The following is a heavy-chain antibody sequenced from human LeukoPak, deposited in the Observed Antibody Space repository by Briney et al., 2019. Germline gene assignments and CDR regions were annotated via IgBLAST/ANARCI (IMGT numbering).Heavy chain of an antibody. CDR1: GFTFSDYY. Sequence: PGGSLRLSCAASGFTFSDYYMSWIRQAPGKGREWVSYISSSGSTIYYADSVKGRFTISRDNAKNSLYLQMNSLRAEDTAVYYCARGASRYYDSSGYDYFDYWGQGTLVTVSS. CDR3: ARGASRYYDSSGYDYFDY. J-gene: IGHJ4*02. V-gene: IGHV3-11*01. CDR2: ISSSGSTI. D-gene: IGHD3-22*01.